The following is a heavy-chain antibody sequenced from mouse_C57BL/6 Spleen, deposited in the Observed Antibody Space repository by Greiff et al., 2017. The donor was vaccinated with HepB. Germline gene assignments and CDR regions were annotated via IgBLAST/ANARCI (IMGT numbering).Heavy chain of an antibody. Sequence: VKLLESGPELVKPGASVKISCKASGYAFSSSWMNWVKQRPGKGLELIGRIYPGDGDTNYNGKFKGKATLTADKSSSTAYMQLSSLTSEDSAVYFCARSPSYYYGSSYGYFDVWGTGTTVTVSS. CDR3: ARSPSYYYGSSYGYFDV. V-gene: IGHV1-82*01. J-gene: IGHJ1*03. CDR1: GYAFSSSW. CDR2: IYPGDGDT. D-gene: IGHD1-1*01.